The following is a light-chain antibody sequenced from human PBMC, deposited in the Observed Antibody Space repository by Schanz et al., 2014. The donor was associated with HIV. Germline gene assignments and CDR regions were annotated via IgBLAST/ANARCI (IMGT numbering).Light chain of an antibody. CDR1: SSDVGGYKD. J-gene: IGLJ1*01. Sequence: SALTQPASVSGSPGQSITISCTGTSSDVGGYKDVSWYQQYPGKAPKLMIYDVSNRPSGVSNRFSGSKSGNTASLTISGLQAEDEADYYCSSYVGSNNYVFGTGTKLTVL. V-gene: IGLV2-14*01. CDR3: SSYVGSNNYV. CDR2: DVS.